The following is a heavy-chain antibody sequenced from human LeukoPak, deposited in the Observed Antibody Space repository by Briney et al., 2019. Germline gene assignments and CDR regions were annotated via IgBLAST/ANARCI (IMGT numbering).Heavy chain of an antibody. Sequence: PGGSLRLSCAASGFTFSSYEVNWVRQAPGKGLEWASCISSSGSTIYYADSVKGRFTISRDNAKNSLYLQMNSLRAEDTAVYYCARVGYSYGYYYYYMDVWDKGTTVTVSS. CDR1: GFTFSSYE. CDR3: ARVGYSYGYYYYYMDV. CDR2: ISSSGSTI. J-gene: IGHJ6*03. V-gene: IGHV3-48*03. D-gene: IGHD5-18*01.